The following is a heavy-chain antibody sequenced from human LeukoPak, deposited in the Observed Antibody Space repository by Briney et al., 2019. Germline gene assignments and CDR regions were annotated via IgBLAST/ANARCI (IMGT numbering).Heavy chain of an antibody. J-gene: IGHJ5*01. Sequence: ASVKVSCKAFGYTFTSNYMHWVRQTPGQGLEWMGCVDPNSGDTNYAQKFQGSVTMTRDTSISTAYMELNRLRSDGTAVYYCARASGSYWWFDSWGQGTLVTVSS. D-gene: IGHD1-26*01. CDR3: ARASGSYWWFDS. CDR1: GYTFTSNY. CDR2: VDPNSGDT. V-gene: IGHV1-2*02.